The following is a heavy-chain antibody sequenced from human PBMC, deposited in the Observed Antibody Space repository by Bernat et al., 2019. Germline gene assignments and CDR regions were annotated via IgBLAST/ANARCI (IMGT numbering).Heavy chain of an antibody. CDR2: SYWDDDK. V-gene: IGHV2-5*02. CDR1: GFSLSTGGMG. J-gene: IGHJ4*02. Sequence: QITLKESGPTLVKPTQTLTLTCTFSGFSLSTGGMGVGWIRQPPGKALEWLALSYWDDDKCYSPSLRNRLTITKDTSKNQVVLIMTNMDPVDTATYYCVHGIRAARRTYYFDYWGQVILVTVSS. CDR3: VHGIRAARRTYYFDY. D-gene: IGHD6-6*01.